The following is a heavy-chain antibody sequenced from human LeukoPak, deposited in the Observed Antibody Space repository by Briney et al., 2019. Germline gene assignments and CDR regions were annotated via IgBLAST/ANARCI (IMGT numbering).Heavy chain of an antibody. V-gene: IGHV4-39*01. CDR1: GGSISRSNYY. CDR2: IYYSGHT. J-gene: IGHJ4*02. CDR3: ARHPDEDVYNRPPVPYFDY. D-gene: IGHD5-24*01. Sequence: PSETLSLTCSVSGGSISRSNYYWAWIRQPPGKGLEWIGSIYYSGHTYYNPSLKSRVTMSVDTSRNQFSLKLNSVTAADTAVYYCARHPDEDVYNRPPVPYFDYWGPGILVTVSS.